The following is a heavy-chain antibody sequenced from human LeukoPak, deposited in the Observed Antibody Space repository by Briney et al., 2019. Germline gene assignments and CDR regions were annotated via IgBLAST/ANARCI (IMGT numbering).Heavy chain of an antibody. V-gene: IGHV1-24*01. Sequence: GASVKVSCKVSRYTLSEISMQWVRQAPGKGLEWMGGFDPEDGETIYAQKFQGRVTMTEDTSTDTAYMELSSLRSEDTAVYFCATDWSLPGVGATTPRFDPWGQGTLVTVSS. CDR1: RYTLSEIS. D-gene: IGHD1-26*01. CDR2: FDPEDGET. CDR3: ATDWSLPGVGATTPRFDP. J-gene: IGHJ5*02.